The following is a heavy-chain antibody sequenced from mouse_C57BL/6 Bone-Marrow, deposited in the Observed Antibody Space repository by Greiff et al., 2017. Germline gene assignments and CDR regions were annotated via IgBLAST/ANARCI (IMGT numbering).Heavy chain of an antibody. Sequence: LVESGGGLVKPGGSLKLSCAASGFTFSSYAMSWVRQTPEKRLEWVATISDGGSYTDYPDNVKGRFTISRDNAKNNLYLQMSHLKSEDTAMYYCARRYYYGTPAWFAYWGHGTLVTVSA. CDR3: ARRYYYGTPAWFAY. CDR2: ISDGGSYT. J-gene: IGHJ3*01. V-gene: IGHV5-4*03. CDR1: GFTFSSYA. D-gene: IGHD1-1*01.